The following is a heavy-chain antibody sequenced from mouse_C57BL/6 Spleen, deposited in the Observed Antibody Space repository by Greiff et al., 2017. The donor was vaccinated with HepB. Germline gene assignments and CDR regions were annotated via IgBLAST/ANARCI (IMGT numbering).Heavy chain of an antibody. D-gene: IGHD2-3*01. CDR1: GFTFSSYA. CDR2: ISSGGDYI. J-gene: IGHJ3*01. CDR3: TRDGYYGVFAY. V-gene: IGHV5-9-1*02. Sequence: EVQVVESGEGLVKPGGSLKLSCAASGFTFSSYAMSWVRQTPEKRLEWVAYISSGGDYIYYADTVKGRFTISRDNARNTLYLQMSSLKSEDTAMYYCTRDGYYGVFAYWGQGTLVTVSA.